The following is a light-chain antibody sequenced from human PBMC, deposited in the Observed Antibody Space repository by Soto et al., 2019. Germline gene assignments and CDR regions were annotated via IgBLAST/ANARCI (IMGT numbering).Light chain of an antibody. V-gene: IGKV1-27*01. Sequence: DIQMTQSPSSLSASIGDRVTITCRASQGISSYLAWYQQKPGKVPKLLIYAASTLQSGVPSRFSGSGSGTDFTLNISSQQPEDVATYYCQKFNSVPHTFGQGTKLEIK. CDR2: AAS. CDR3: QKFNSVPHT. CDR1: QGISSY. J-gene: IGKJ2*01.